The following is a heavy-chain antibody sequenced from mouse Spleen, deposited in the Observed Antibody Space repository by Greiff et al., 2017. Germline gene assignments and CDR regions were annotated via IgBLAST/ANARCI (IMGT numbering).Heavy chain of an antibody. J-gene: IGHJ2*01. D-gene: IGHD4-1*02. CDR2: ISSGGGNT. V-gene: IGHV5-6-4*01. CDR3: TSQLGQFDY. Sequence: EVKLMESGGGLVKLGGSLKLSCAASGFSFSSYAMSWVRQTPEKRLEWVATISSGGGNTYYPDSVKGRFTISRDNAKNTLYLQMSSLKSEDTAMYYCTSQLGQFDYWGQGTTLTVSS. CDR1: GFSFSSYA.